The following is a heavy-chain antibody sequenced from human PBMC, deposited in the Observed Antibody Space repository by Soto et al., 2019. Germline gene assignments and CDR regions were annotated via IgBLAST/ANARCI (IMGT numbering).Heavy chain of an antibody. J-gene: IGHJ5*02. CDR3: ASWGQLNWFDP. Sequence: QVQLQESGPGLVKPSETLSLTCTVSGGAITSYYWSWIRQPPGMGLAWIGYIYYSGSTNYIPSLKSRVTLSGDTSKNQLTLQLSSVTAADTAVYYSASWGQLNWFDPWGQGTLVTVSS. CDR2: IYYSGST. D-gene: IGHD1-26*01. CDR1: GGAITSYY. V-gene: IGHV4-59*08.